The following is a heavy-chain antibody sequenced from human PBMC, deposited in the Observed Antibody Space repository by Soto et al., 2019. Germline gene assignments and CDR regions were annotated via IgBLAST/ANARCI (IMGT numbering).Heavy chain of an antibody. V-gene: IGHV1-2*02. CDR1: GHSFTGYF. J-gene: IGHJ5*02. Sequence: ASVKVSCKASGHSFTGYFMHWVRQAPGQGLEWMGWINPNSGDTKYSERFEGRVTMTRDTSITTVYMEMSGLKSDDTAVYFCARLRGYSYSAWGQGTLATVSS. CDR3: ARLRGYSYSA. D-gene: IGHD5-18*01. CDR2: INPNSGDT.